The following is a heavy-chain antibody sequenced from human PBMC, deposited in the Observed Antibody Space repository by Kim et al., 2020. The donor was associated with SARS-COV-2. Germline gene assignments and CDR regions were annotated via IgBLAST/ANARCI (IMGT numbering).Heavy chain of an antibody. Sequence: SETLSLTCTVSGGSISSSSYYWGWIRQPPGKGLEWIGSIYYSGSTYYNPSLKSRVTISVDTSKNQFSLKLSSVTAADTAVYYCARPYYYDSSGYLPYYGMDVWGQGTTVTVSS. CDR3: ARPYYYDSSGYLPYYGMDV. CDR2: IYYSGST. J-gene: IGHJ6*02. D-gene: IGHD3-22*01. CDR1: GGSISSSSYY. V-gene: IGHV4-39*01.